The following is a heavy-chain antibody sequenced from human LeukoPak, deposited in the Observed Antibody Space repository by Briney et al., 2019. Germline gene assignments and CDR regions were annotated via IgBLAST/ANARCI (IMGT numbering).Heavy chain of an antibody. Sequence: SLRLSCAASGFTFADYAMHWVRQAPGKGLEWVSGLSWNSGSIGYAVSVKGRFTISRDNAKNSLYLQMNSLRAEDTALYYCAKGRDSYTEDAFDIWGQGTMVTVSS. J-gene: IGHJ3*02. D-gene: IGHD1-26*01. V-gene: IGHV3-9*01. CDR3: AKGRDSYTEDAFDI. CDR1: GFTFADYA. CDR2: LSWNSGSI.